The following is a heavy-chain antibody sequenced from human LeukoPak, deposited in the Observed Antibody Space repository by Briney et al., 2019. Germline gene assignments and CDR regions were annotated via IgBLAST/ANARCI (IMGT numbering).Heavy chain of an antibody. V-gene: IGHV3-74*01. CDR1: GFTFSSYW. Sequence: PGGSLRLSCAASGFTFSSYWMHWVRQAPGKGLVWVSRINSDGSSTSYADSVKGRFTISRDNAKNTLYLQMNSLRAEDTAVYYCARHRSDTALYYYYYMDVWGKGTTVTISS. D-gene: IGHD5-18*01. CDR3: ARHRSDTALYYYYYMDV. CDR2: INSDGSST. J-gene: IGHJ6*03.